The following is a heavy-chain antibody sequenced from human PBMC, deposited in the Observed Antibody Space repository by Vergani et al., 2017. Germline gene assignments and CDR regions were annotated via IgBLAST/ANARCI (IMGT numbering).Heavy chain of an antibody. Sequence: EVQLVESGGGLVQPGGSLRLSCAASGFTFSSYEMNWVRQAPGKGLEWVSYISSSGSTIYYADSVKGRFTISRDNAKNSLYLQMNSLRAEDTAVYYCARQLFWSGSFDDWGQGTLVTVAS. CDR1: GFTFSSYE. CDR3: ARQLFWSGSFDD. CDR2: ISSSGSTI. V-gene: IGHV3-48*03. J-gene: IGHJ4*02. D-gene: IGHD3-3*02.